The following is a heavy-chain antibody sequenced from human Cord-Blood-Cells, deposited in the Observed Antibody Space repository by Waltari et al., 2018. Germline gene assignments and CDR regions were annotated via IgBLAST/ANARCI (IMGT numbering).Heavy chain of an antibody. CDR1: VFTVSSYA. J-gene: IGHJ6*02. CDR2: ISYDGSNK. CDR3: ARDFSGYDYYYYGMDV. V-gene: IGHV3-30-3*01. D-gene: IGHD5-12*01. Sequence: QVQLVESGGGVVQPGRSLRLSCAASVFTVSSYAMHWVRQAPGKGLEWVAVISYDGSNKYYADSVKGRFTISRDNSKNTLYLQMNSLRAEDTAVYYCARDFSGYDYYYYGMDVWGQGTTVTVSS.